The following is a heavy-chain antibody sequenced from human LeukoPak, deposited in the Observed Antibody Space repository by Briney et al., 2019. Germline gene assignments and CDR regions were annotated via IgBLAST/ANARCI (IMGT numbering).Heavy chain of an antibody. J-gene: IGHJ6*03. CDR1: GFTFSSYA. Sequence: PGGSLRLSCAASGFTFSSYAMSWVRQAPGKGLEWVSAISGSGGSTYYADSVKGRFTISRDNSKNTLYVQMNSLRAEDTAVYYCAKDDRYCSSTSCLDEYYYYMDVWGKGTTVTVSS. CDR2: ISGSGGST. V-gene: IGHV3-23*01. D-gene: IGHD2-2*01. CDR3: AKDDRYCSSTSCLDEYYYYMDV.